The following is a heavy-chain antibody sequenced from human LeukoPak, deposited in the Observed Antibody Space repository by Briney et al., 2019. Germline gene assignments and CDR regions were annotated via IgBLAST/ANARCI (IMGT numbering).Heavy chain of an antibody. D-gene: IGHD3-16*01. Sequence: PSEPLSLTCTVSGHPISGSNDYWRWIRQARAEGVVWHGGIYYSGSTYYNPSLKSQLLISVDQSKNHFSLKLHSVPATAPVVFYRANHYVPGGQGTLGTVS. J-gene: IGHJ4*02. CDR3: ANHYVP. V-gene: IGHV4-39*01. CDR1: GHPISGSNDY. CDR2: IYYSGST.